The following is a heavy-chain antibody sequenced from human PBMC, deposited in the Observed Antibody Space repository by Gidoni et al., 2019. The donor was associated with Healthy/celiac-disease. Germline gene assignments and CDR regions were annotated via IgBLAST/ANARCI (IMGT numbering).Heavy chain of an antibody. CDR2: IYSGGST. CDR3: ASGYSSGWYPIHPLDY. V-gene: IGHV3-53*01. Sequence: EVQLVESGGGLIQPGGSLRLSCAASGFTVSSNYMSWVRQAPGKGLEWVSVIYSGGSTDYADSVKGRFTISRDNSKNTLYLQMNSLRAEDTAVYYCASGYSSGWYPIHPLDYWGQGTLVTVSS. J-gene: IGHJ4*02. CDR1: GFTVSSNY. D-gene: IGHD6-19*01.